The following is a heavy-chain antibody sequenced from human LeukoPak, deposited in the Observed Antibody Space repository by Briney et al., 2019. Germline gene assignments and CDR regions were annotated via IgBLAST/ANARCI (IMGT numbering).Heavy chain of an antibody. J-gene: IGHJ4*02. CDR2: IYYSGST. CDR3: ARLRPTTGFDY. D-gene: IGHD4-17*01. Sequence: SETLSLTCTVSGGSISSSSYYWGWVRQPPGEGLEWVGSIYYSGSTYYHPSLKSRVTISVDTSKNQFSLKLSSVTAADTAVYYCARLRPTTGFDYWGQGTLVTVSS. CDR1: GGSISSSSYY. V-gene: IGHV4-39*01.